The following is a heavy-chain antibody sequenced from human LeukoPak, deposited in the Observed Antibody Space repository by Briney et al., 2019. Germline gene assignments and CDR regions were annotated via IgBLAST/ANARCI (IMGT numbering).Heavy chain of an antibody. J-gene: IGHJ6*04. Sequence: GGSLRPSCAASGFTFTNNFMSWVRQAPGKGLEWVSYISSSGSTIYYADSVKGRFTISRDNAKNSLYLQMNSLRAEDTAVYYCAELGITMIGGVWGKGTTVTISS. CDR1: GFTFTNNF. D-gene: IGHD3-10*02. V-gene: IGHV3-48*04. CDR3: AELGITMIGGV. CDR2: ISSSGSTI.